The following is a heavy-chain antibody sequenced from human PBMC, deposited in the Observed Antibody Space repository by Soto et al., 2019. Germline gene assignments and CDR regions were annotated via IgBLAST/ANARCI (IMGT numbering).Heavy chain of an antibody. CDR3: ARLPTVRGVIWVPYYFDF. V-gene: IGHV4-39*01. Sequence: PSETLSLTCTVSGGSISSSSYYWGWIRQPPGKGLEWIGSVYYTGSTYYNPSLKSRLTISVDTSKNQFSLKLSSLTAADTAVYYCARLPTVRGVIWVPYYFDFWGQGTLVTVSS. CDR1: GGSISSSSYY. CDR2: VYYTGST. J-gene: IGHJ4*02. D-gene: IGHD3-10*01.